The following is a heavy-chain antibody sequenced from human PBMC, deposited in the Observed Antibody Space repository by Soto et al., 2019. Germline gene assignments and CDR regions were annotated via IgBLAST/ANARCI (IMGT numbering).Heavy chain of an antibody. CDR2: IYYGGST. CDR1: GGSISSGYYY. J-gene: IGHJ4*02. Sequence: SETLSLTCTVSGGSISSGYYYWNWIRQPPGKGLEYIGYIYYGGSTYYNPSLQSRVTMSVDRSRNQFSLKLNSVTAADTAVYYCARVRREYDNSGPVDYWGQGTLVTV. V-gene: IGHV4-30-2*01. CDR3: ARVRREYDNSGPVDY. D-gene: IGHD3-22*01.